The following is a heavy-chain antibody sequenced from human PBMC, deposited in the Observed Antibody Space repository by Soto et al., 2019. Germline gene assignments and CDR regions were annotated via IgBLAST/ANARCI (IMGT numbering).Heavy chain of an antibody. Sequence: PGGSLRPSCAASGFTFSAYGIHWVRQAPGKGLEWVAVISHDGSNTNYADSVKGRFTFSRDNSKDTVYLQMNSLRAEDTAVYYCAKDTYYYSSSGYSVFDSWGQGT. CDR1: GFTFSAYG. CDR3: AKDTYYYSSSGYSVFDS. CDR2: ISHDGSNT. D-gene: IGHD3-22*01. J-gene: IGHJ4*02. V-gene: IGHV3-30*18.